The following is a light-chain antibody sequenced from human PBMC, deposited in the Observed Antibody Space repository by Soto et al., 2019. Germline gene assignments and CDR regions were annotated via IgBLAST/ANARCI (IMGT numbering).Light chain of an antibody. J-gene: IGLJ1*01. CDR3: SSYSTSTAYR. V-gene: IGLV2-14*01. CDR1: SSDVGGYDY. Sequence: VLTQPASVSGSPGQSITISCTGTSSDVGGYDYVSWYQLHPGKAPKLMVFEVSNRPSGVSYRFPGSKSGNTASLTISGLQAEDEADYCCSSYSTSTAYRFGNGTRVTV. CDR2: EVS.